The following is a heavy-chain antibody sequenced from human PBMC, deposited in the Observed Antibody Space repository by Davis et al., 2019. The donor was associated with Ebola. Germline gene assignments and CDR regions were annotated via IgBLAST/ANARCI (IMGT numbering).Heavy chain of an antibody. V-gene: IGHV1-69*13. CDR1: GYTFTSYG. Sequence: AASVKVSCKASGYTFTSYGISWVRQAPGQGLEWMGGIIPIFGTANYAQKFQGRVTITADESTSPAYMELSSLRSEDTAVYYCARGLATNGYWGQGTLVTVSS. CDR2: IIPIFGTA. J-gene: IGHJ4*02. D-gene: IGHD5-12*01. CDR3: ARGLATNGY.